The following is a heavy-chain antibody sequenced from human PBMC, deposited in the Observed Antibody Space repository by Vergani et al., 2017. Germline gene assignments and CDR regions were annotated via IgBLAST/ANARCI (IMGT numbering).Heavy chain of an antibody. J-gene: IGHJ2*01. D-gene: IGHD1-26*01. V-gene: IGHV4-39*01. CDR1: GDSIISSSYY. CDR2: IYNSGNG. CDR3: ASGKYSSDSTSQFRGRYFDV. Sequence: QMQLQESGPGLVKASETLSLTCTVSGDSIISSSYYWGWIRQPPGKGLEWIGSIYNSGNGDSSSSLKSRVTISADTSKNQFSLRLTSVTAAATAVYYCASGKYSSDSTSQFRGRYFDVWGSGTLVTVPS.